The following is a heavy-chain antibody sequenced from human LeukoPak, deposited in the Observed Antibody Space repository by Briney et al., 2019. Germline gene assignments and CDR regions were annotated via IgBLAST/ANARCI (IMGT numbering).Heavy chain of an antibody. CDR1: GFTFSSYG. J-gene: IGHJ4*02. CDR3: AKQEDIWFGELLPVDY. V-gene: IGHV3-23*01. Sequence: GGTLRLSCAASGFTFSSYGMSWVRQAPGKGLEWVSAISGSGGSTYYADSVKGRFTISRDNSKNTPYLQMNSLRAEDTAVYYCAKQEDIWFGELLPVDYWGQGTLVTVSS. D-gene: IGHD3-10*01. CDR2: ISGSGGST.